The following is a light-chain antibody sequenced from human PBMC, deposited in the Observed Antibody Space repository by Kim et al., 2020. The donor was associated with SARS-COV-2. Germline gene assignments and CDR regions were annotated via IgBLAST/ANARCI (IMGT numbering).Light chain of an antibody. J-gene: IGLJ2*01. CDR3: NSLDSSGNHPHVV. V-gene: IGLV3-19*01. Sequence: SSELTQDPAVSVALGQTVRITCQGDSLRSYYASWYQQKPGQAPVLVIYGKNNRPSGIPDRFSGSSSGNTASLTITGAQAEDEADYYCNSLDSSGNHPHVVFGGGTQLTVL. CDR1: SLRSYY. CDR2: GKN.